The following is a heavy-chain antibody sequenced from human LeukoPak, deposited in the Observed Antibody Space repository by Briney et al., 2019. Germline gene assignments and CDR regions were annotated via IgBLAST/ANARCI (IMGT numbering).Heavy chain of an antibody. Sequence: SETLSLTCTVSGGSIGSYYWSWIRQPPGKGLEWIGYIYYSGSTNYNPSLKSRVTISVDTSKNQFSLKLNSVTAADTAVYYCASGYYGTRTLAFDYWGQGTLVTVSS. D-gene: IGHD4-17*01. CDR2: IYYSGST. V-gene: IGHV4-59*01. CDR1: GGSIGSYY. J-gene: IGHJ4*02. CDR3: ASGYYGTRTLAFDY.